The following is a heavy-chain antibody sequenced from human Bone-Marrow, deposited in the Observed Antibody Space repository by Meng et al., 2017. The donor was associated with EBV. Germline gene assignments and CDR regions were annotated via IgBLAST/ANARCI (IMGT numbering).Heavy chain of an antibody. CDR1: GGSFGSTA. D-gene: IGHD1-26*01. J-gene: IGHJ4*02. CDR3: AAGYDASGYFDF. Sequence: QVQLAQSGTEVRKPGSSVKVSCKASGGSFGSTAFSWVRQAPGQGPEWMGIIIPMFGPPNYAQDFQGRVTMTADTSTDTAYMELNSLTSDDTAVYYCAAGYDASGYFDFWGQGTLVTVSS. CDR2: IIPMFGPP. V-gene: IGHV1-69*06.